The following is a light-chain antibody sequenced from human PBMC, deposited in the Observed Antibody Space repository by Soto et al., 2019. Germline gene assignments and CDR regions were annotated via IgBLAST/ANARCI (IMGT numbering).Light chain of an antibody. Sequence: DIQMTQSPTSLSASVGDRVTITCRASQGIRNYVAWYQQIPGKAPKLLIYAASTLQSGVPSRFSGSGSGTDFTLIINGLQPEDVATYSCQKYSSVPVFGPGTEAEIK. CDR2: AAS. V-gene: IGKV1-27*01. J-gene: IGKJ3*01. CDR1: QGIRNY. CDR3: QKYSSVPV.